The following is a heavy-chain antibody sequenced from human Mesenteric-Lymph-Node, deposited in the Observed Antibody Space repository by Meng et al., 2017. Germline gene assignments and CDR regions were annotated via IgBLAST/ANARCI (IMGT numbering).Heavy chain of an antibody. J-gene: IGHJ5*02. Sequence: QVQLVQSGAEVKKPGASMKVACKASGYTFTSYYIHWVRQAPGQGLEWMGVINPNSGGTNYAQKFQGRVTMTRDTSISTAYMELSRLRSDDTAVYYCARDTSNWFDPWGQGTLVTVSS. CDR1: GYTFTSYY. CDR3: ARDTSNWFDP. V-gene: IGHV1-2*02. CDR2: INPNSGGT.